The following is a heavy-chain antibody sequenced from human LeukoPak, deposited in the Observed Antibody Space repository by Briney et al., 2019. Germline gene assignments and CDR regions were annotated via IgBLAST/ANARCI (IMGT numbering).Heavy chain of an antibody. D-gene: IGHD3-10*02. CDR1: GGSFSGYY. CDR2: INHSGST. CDR3: ARLFGAPSDY. V-gene: IGHV4-34*01. J-gene: IGHJ4*02. Sequence: PSETLSLTCAVYGGSFSGYYWSWIRQPPGKGLEWIGEINHSGSTNYNPSLKSRVTISVDTSKNQFSLKLSSVTAAYTSVYYCARLFGAPSDYWGQGTLVTVSS.